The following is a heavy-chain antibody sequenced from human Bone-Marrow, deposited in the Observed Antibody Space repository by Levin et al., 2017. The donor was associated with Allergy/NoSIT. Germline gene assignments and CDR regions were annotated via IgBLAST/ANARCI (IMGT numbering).Heavy chain of an antibody. CDR1: GFTFRSYA. V-gene: IGHV3-23*01. CDR2: ISGSGDST. D-gene: IGHD3-10*01. CDR3: AKFSGSGSYSYVPSDY. J-gene: IGHJ4*02. Sequence: GGSLRLSCAASGFTFRSYAMSWVRQAPGKGLEWVSAISGSGDSTYYTDSVKGRFTISRDNSKNTLYLQMNSLRAEDAAVYYCAKFSGSGSYSYVPSDYWGQGTLVTVSS.